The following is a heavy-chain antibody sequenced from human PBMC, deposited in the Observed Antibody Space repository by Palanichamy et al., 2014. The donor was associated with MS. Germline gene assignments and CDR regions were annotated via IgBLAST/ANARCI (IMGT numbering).Heavy chain of an antibody. J-gene: IGHJ4*02. V-gene: IGHV3-30-3*01. D-gene: IGHD3-22*01. Sequence: QVQLVESGGGVVQPGRSLRLSCAASGFTFSSYAMHWVRQAPGKGLEWVAVISYDGSNKYYADSVKGRFTISRDNSKNTLYLQMNSLRAEDTAVYYCARDPSYYDSSGVVRYFDYWGQGTLVTVSS. CDR2: ISYDGSNK. CDR1: GFTFSSYA. CDR3: ARDPSYYDSSGVVRYFDY.